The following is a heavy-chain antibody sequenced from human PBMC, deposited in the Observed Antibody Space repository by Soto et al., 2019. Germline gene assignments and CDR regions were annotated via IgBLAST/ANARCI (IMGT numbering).Heavy chain of an antibody. CDR3: AGLLSAPRSYYYYYMDV. CDR2: INHSGST. D-gene: IGHD1-26*01. J-gene: IGHJ6*03. V-gene: IGHV4-34*01. CDR1: GGFFSGYY. Sequence: PETLSLTCSGYGGFFSGYYWSWIRQPPGNRLEWIGEINHSGSTNYNPSLKSRVTISVDTSKNQFSLKLSSVTAADTAVYYCAGLLSAPRSYYYYYMDVWGKGTTVTVSS.